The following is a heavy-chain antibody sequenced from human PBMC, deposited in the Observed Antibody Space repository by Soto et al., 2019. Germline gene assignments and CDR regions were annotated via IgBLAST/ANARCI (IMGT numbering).Heavy chain of an antibody. CDR1: GFTFSSYD. V-gene: IGHV3-13*01. CDR2: IGTAGDT. J-gene: IGHJ3*02. Sequence: GGSLRLSCAASGFTFSSYDMHWVRQATGKGLEWVSAIGTAGDTYYPGSVKGRFTISRENAKNSLYLQMNSLRAEDTAVYYCARAPNGLYCSSTSCYAGAFDIWGQGTMVTVSS. D-gene: IGHD2-2*01. CDR3: ARAPNGLYCSSTSCYAGAFDI.